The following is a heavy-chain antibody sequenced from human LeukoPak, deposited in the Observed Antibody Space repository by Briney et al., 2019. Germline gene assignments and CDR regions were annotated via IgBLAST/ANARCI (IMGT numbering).Heavy chain of an antibody. V-gene: IGHV3-48*04. CDR3: ARDRRLYYDFWSGSETGGDWFDP. CDR1: GFTFSSYA. D-gene: IGHD3-3*01. J-gene: IGHJ5*02. Sequence: GGSLRLSCAASGFTFSSYAMSWVRQAPGKGLEWVSYISSSGSTIYYADSVKSRFTISRDNAKNSLYLQMNSLRAEDTAVYYCARDRRLYYDFWSGSETGGDWFDPWGQGTLVTVSS. CDR2: ISSSGSTI.